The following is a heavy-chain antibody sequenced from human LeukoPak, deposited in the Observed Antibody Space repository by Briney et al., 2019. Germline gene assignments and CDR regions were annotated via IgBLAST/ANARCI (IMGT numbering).Heavy chain of an antibody. V-gene: IGHV4-38-2*02. J-gene: IGHJ6*03. CDR2: IYRSGST. CDR3: AREKIGTGTVLGKDYYMDV. CDR1: GFSVSSVYY. D-gene: IGHD3-16*01. Sequence: SETLSLTCTVSGFSVSSVYYWGWIRQPPGKSLEWIGSIYRSGSTYYNPSLKSRVTISVDTSKNQFSLKLSSVTAADTAMYYCAREKIGTGTVLGKDYYMDVWGKGTTVTVSS.